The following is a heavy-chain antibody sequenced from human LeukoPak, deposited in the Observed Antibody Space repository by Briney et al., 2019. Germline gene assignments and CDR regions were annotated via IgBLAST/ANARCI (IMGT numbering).Heavy chain of an antibody. V-gene: IGHV1-69*04. Sequence: SVKVSCKASGRTFSSYAISWVRQAPGQGLEWMGRIIPILGIANYAQKFQGRVTITADKSTSTAYMELSSLRSEDTAVYYCARDRMTTVTGVDYWGQGTLVTVSS. CDR1: GRTFSSYA. CDR3: ARDRMTTVTGVDY. CDR2: IIPILGIA. J-gene: IGHJ4*02. D-gene: IGHD4-17*01.